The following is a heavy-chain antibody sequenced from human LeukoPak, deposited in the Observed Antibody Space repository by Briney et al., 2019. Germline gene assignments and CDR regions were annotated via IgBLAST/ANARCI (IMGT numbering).Heavy chain of an antibody. V-gene: IGHV4-61*02. J-gene: IGHJ4*02. CDR3: ARGNWGENFDY. D-gene: IGHD7-27*01. CDR2: IYTSGST. CDR1: GGSISSGSYY. Sequence: SETLSLTCTVSGGSISSGSYYWSWIRQPAGKELEWIGRIYTSGSTNYNPSLKSRVTISVDTSKNQFSLKLSSVTAADTAVYYCARGNWGENFDYWGQGTLVTVSS.